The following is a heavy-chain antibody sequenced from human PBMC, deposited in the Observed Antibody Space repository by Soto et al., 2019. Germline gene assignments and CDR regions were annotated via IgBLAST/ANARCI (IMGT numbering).Heavy chain of an antibody. CDR2: IYSGGST. J-gene: IGHJ6*03. V-gene: IGHV3-66*01. Sequence: EVQLVESGGGLVQPGGSLRLSCAASGFTFSSNYMSWVRQAPGKGLEWVSVIYSGGSTYYADYVKGRFTISRDNSKNTMYFQINSSRAEEKAVYYCATTSIAPSNDYYYMDVWGKGTTVTVSS. CDR1: GFTFSSNY. CDR3: ATTSIAPSNDYYYMDV. D-gene: IGHD6-13*01.